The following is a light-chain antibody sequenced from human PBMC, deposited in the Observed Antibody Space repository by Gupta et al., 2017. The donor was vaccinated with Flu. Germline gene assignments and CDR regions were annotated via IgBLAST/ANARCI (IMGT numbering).Light chain of an antibody. J-gene: IGLJ1*01. Sequence: QSSLRQPASVSGSPGQSITISCTGTNSDVYAYRYVSWYQQQPGKGPKVMIFEVSNRPSGVSNRFSGSKSGNTASLTIYGLQAEDEADYYCSSYTSSGTYVFGTGTKVTVL. CDR1: NSDVYAYRY. V-gene: IGLV2-14*01. CDR2: EVS. CDR3: SSYTSSGTYV.